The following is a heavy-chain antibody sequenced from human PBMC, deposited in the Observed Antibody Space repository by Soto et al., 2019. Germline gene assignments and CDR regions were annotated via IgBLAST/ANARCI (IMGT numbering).Heavy chain of an antibody. CDR1: GYTFTDYW. D-gene: IGHD1-26*01. V-gene: IGHV5-51*01. J-gene: IGHJ4*02. CDR3: ARGGVVGSTKSYFDY. CDR2: IYPGDSDT. Sequence: EVQLVQSGAEVKKSGESLKISCKGSGYTFTDYWIGWVRQMPGKGLEWMGIIYPGDSDTRYSPSFQGQVIISADKSINTAYLQWSSLKASDTAMYYCARGGVVGSTKSYFDYWGQGTLVTVSS.